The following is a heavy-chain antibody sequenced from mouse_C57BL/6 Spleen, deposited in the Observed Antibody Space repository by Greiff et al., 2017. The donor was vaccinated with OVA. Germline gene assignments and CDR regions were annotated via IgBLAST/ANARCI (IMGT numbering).Heavy chain of an antibody. CDR2: ILPGSGST. V-gene: IGHV1-9*01. CDR1: GYTFTGYW. CDR3: ARSISGDSSGLAY. J-gene: IGHJ3*01. Sequence: QVQLQQSGAELMKPGASVKLSCKATGYTFTGYWIEWVKQRPGHGLEWIGEILPGSGSTNYNEKFKGKATFTADTSSNTAYMQLSSLTTEDSAIYYCARSISGDSSGLAYWGQGTLVTVSA. D-gene: IGHD3-2*02.